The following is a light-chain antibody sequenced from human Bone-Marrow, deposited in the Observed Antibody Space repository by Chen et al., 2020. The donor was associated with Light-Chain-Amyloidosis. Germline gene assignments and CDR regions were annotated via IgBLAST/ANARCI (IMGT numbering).Light chain of an antibody. J-gene: IGKJ4*01. V-gene: IGKV3-15*01. Sequence: EIVMTHSPATLSLSPGERATLSCGASQGLNNKLAWYQQKPGQAPRLLIYDASTRATDIPSRFRGSGSGTEFTLTITSLTSEDFARYYCQQYNDWPLTFGGGTKVE. CDR1: QGLNNK. CDR3: QQYNDWPLT. CDR2: DAS.